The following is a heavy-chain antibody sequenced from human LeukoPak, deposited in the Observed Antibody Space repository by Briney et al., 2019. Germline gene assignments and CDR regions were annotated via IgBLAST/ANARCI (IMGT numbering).Heavy chain of an antibody. V-gene: IGHV3-7*01. Sequence: GGSLRLSCAASGITFNDNWMSCVRQAPGKGREGGANIKEDGRVKYYVASGKGRFSISRDNAKRSLDLQLSSLRAADTAVYYCARDVWTYSGEAFDYWGQGALVTVSS. J-gene: IGHJ4*02. CDR1: GITFNDNW. CDR2: IKEDGRVK. CDR3: ARDVWTYSGEAFDY. D-gene: IGHD5-12*01.